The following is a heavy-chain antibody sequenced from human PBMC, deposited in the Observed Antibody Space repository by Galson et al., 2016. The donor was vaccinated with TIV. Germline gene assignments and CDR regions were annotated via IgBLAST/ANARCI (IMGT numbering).Heavy chain of an antibody. CDR1: GDTFNSYA. V-gene: IGHV1-69*13. CDR2: ALPMFGTS. Sequence: SVKVSCKASGDTFNSYAINWVRQAPGQGLEWVGRALPMFGTSNYAEEFQDRVTITADESMSTAYMELSSLTSDDTAVYHCAISSRRDRYGHTNWFDPWVQGTLVTVSS. J-gene: IGHJ5*02. D-gene: IGHD5-24*01. CDR3: AISSRRDRYGHTNWFDP.